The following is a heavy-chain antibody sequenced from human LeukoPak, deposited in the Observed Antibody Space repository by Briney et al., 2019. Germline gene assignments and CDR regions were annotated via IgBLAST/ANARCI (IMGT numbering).Heavy chain of an antibody. CDR1: GFTFSSYW. Sequence: PGGSLRPSCAASGFTFSSYWMHWVRQAPGKGLEWVSYISSSGSTIYYADSVKGRFNISRDNAKNSLYLQLNSLRAEDTAVYYCAELGITMIGGVWGKGTTVTISS. D-gene: IGHD3-10*02. J-gene: IGHJ6*04. V-gene: IGHV3-48*04. CDR2: ISSSGSTI. CDR3: AELGITMIGGV.